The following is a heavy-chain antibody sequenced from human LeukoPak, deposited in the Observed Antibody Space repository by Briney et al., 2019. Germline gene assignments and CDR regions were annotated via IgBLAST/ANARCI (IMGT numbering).Heavy chain of an antibody. Sequence: GESLQISCKGSGYRFTSYWIGWVRQKTGKGLEWMGIIYPGDSNTRYSPSFQGQVTMSADKSTSTAYLQWSSLKASDSAIYYCARFEGSYVAFDIWGQGTVVTVSS. D-gene: IGHD1-26*01. CDR3: ARFEGSYVAFDI. J-gene: IGHJ3*02. CDR1: GYRFTSYW. V-gene: IGHV5-51*01. CDR2: IYPGDSNT.